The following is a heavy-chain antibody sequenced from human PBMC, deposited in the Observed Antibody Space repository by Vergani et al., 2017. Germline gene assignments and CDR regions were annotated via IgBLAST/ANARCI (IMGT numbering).Heavy chain of an antibody. CDR1: GFTFSSYS. Sequence: EVQLVESGGDLVKPGGSLRLSCAASGFTFSSYSMNWVRQAPGKGLEWVSSISSSSSYIYYADSVKGRFTISRDNAKNTLYLQMDSLRAEDTAVYYCARDGWELLDYFYYMDVWGKGTTVTVSS. J-gene: IGHJ6*03. V-gene: IGHV3-21*01. CDR2: ISSSSSYI. D-gene: IGHD1-26*01. CDR3: ARDGWELLDYFYYMDV.